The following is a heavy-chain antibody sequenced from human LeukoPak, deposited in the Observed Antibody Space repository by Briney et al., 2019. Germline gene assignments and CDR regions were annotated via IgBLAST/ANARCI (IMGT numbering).Heavy chain of an antibody. CDR1: GFTFSSYS. Sequence: GGSLRLSCAASGFTFSSYSINWVRQAPCKGLEWVSSISSSSSYIYYADSVKGRFTISRDNAKNSLYLQMNSLRAEDTAVYYCARDPGSIAVAGFIDYWGQGTLVTVSS. CDR3: ARDPGSIAVAGFIDY. J-gene: IGHJ4*02. CDR2: ISSSSSYI. D-gene: IGHD6-19*01. V-gene: IGHV3-21*01.